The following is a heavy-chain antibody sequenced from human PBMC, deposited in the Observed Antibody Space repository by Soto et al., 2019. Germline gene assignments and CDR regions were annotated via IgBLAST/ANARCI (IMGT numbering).Heavy chain of an antibody. D-gene: IGHD1-1*01. CDR2: ISAHNGNT. V-gene: IGHV1-18*01. Sequence: QVHLVQSGAEVKKPGASVKVSCKASGYGFTTYGITWVRQAPGQGLEWMAWISAHNGNTNYAQKPQGRVTVTRDTSTSTAYMELRSLISDDTAVYYCARGRYGDYWGQGALVTVYS. CDR3: ARGRYGDY. J-gene: IGHJ4*02. CDR1: GYGFTTYG.